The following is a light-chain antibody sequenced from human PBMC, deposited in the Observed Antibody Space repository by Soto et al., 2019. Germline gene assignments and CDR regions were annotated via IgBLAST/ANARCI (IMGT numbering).Light chain of an antibody. CDR2: SNN. Sequence: QSVLTQPPSASGTPGQRVTISCSGSSSNIGFNSVSWYQQLPGTAPKLLIYSNNQRPSGVPDRLSGSKSGTSASLAISGLQSEDEAGYYCASWDDSLNAVVFGGGTTVTVL. CDR1: SSNIGFNS. J-gene: IGLJ2*01. V-gene: IGLV1-44*01. CDR3: ASWDDSLNAVV.